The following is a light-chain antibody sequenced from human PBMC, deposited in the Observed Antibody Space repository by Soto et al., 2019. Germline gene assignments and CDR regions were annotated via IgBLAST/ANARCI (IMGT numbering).Light chain of an antibody. Sequence: DIQMTQSPSTLSASVGDRVTITCRASQSISNWLAWYQQKPGKAPDLLIYKASSLQSGVPSMFSGSGSGAEFSLTISSLQPDDFATYYCQQYNNYPWTFGQGTKVEIK. V-gene: IGKV1-5*03. J-gene: IGKJ1*01. CDR2: KAS. CDR1: QSISNW. CDR3: QQYNNYPWT.